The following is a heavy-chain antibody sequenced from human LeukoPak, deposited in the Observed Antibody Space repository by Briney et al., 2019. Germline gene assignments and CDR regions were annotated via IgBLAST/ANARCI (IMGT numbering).Heavy chain of an antibody. D-gene: IGHD3-3*01. V-gene: IGHV3-74*01. CDR3: AREEGVELRFLEWLFSY. CDR1: GFTFSSYW. Sequence: GGSLRLSCAASGFTFSSYWMHWVRQAPGKGLVWVSRINTDGSSTSYADSVKGRFTISRDNAKNTLYLQMNSLRAEDTAVYYCAREEGVELRFLEWLFSYWGQGTLVTVSS. J-gene: IGHJ4*02. CDR2: INTDGSST.